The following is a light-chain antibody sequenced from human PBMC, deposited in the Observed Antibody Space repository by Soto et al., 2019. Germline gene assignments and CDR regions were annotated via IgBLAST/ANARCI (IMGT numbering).Light chain of an antibody. V-gene: IGKV3-20*01. CDR2: AAS. Sequence: EIVLTQSPVTLSLPPGEGATLSCGASQTVSKNYLAWYQQKAGQAPRLVIYAASTRATGIPDRFSGSGSGTDFTLTISRLEPEDFAVFYCQQYAVSPITFGQGTRLEIK. J-gene: IGKJ5*01. CDR1: QTVSKNY. CDR3: QQYAVSPIT.